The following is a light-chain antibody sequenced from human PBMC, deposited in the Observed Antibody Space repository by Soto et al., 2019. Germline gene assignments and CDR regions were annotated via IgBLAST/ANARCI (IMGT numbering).Light chain of an antibody. Sequence: DIQMTQSPSTLSASVGDRVTITCRASQSISSWLAWYQQKPGKATKLLIYKASSLESGVPSRFSGSGSGTDFTLTISSLQPDDVATYYCQQYNSYPYTFGQGTKLEIK. CDR2: KAS. CDR3: QQYNSYPYT. V-gene: IGKV1-5*03. J-gene: IGKJ2*01. CDR1: QSISSW.